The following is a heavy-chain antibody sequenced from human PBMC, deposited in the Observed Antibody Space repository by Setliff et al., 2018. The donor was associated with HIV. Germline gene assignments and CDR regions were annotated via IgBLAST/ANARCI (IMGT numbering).Heavy chain of an antibody. Sequence: LRLSCVASGLTLSNYWMHWVRQAPGKGLVWVSRINSDGATTGYADSVRGRFSISRDNAKNTLYLQMNSLTAEDTGVYYCAREGQQLVRGYYYYHMDVWGKGTTVTVS. J-gene: IGHJ6*03. V-gene: IGHV3-74*01. CDR1: GLTLSNYW. D-gene: IGHD6-13*01. CDR2: INSDGATT. CDR3: AREGQQLVRGYYYYHMDV.